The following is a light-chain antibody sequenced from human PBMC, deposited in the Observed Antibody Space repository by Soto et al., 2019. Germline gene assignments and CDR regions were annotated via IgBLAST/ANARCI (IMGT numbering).Light chain of an antibody. V-gene: IGLV2-14*01. CDR1: SSDFGSNNY. Sequence: QSALTQPASVSGSPGQSITISCTGTSSDFGSNNYVSWFQQRPGKAPTLIIYEVSNRPSGVSTHFSGSKSGNTASLTISGLLHEDEAEYSYSSYTTTPRLFGGGTKLTVL. J-gene: IGLJ3*02. CDR3: SSYTTTPRL. CDR2: EVS.